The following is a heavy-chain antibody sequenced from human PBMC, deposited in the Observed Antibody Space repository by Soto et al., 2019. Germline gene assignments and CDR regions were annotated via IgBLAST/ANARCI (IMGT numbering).Heavy chain of an antibody. CDR2: IIPILGTT. Sequence: GASVKVSCEASRDTFDSYAITWVRLAPGQGLEWMGGIIPILGTTKYAQKFQGRVTMTADESTSTVYMNLSSLRSEDGAVYYCAVGGKNGYIKWGQGTQVTVSS. J-gene: IGHJ4*02. CDR3: AVGGKNGYIK. CDR1: RDTFDSYA. D-gene: IGHD3-16*01. V-gene: IGHV1-69*13.